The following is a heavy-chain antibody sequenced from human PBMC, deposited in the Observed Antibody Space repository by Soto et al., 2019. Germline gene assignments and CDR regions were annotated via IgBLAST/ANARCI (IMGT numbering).Heavy chain of an antibody. Sequence: SVKVSCKASRGTFSSYAMSWVRQAPGQGLEWMGGIIPIFGTANYAQKFQGRVTITADKSTSTAYMELSSMRSEDTAVYYCATAIADDAFDIWGRGTMVTVS. J-gene: IGHJ3*02. CDR2: IIPIFGTA. D-gene: IGHD2-2*01. V-gene: IGHV1-69*06. CDR1: RGTFSSYA. CDR3: ATAIADDAFDI.